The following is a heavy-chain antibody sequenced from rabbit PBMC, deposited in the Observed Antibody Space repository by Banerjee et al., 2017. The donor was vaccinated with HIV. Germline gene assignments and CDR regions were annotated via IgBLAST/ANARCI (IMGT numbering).Heavy chain of an antibody. Sequence: QEQLEESGGDLVKPEGSLTLTCTASGFDFSSSYWISWVRQAPGKGLEWIACIYTSSGSTYYASWAKGRFTISKTSSTTVTLQVTSLTAADTATYFCAREDYGDLGVGYALWGQGTLVTVS. D-gene: IGHD2-1*01. CDR2: IYTSSGST. CDR1: GFDFSSSYW. CDR3: AREDYGDLGVGYAL. J-gene: IGHJ4*01. V-gene: IGHV1S45*01.